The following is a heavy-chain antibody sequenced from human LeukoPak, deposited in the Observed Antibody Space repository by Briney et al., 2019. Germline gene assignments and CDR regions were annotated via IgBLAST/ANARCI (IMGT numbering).Heavy chain of an antibody. Sequence: SLKVSSKTSGGTFTSYAINRVRQAPGQRLQWMGGIIPIFGTANYAQKFQNRVTITADESTSTAYMELSSLRSEDTAIYYCASRLYCSNTRCRNFPFAYWGQGTLVTVSS. CDR2: IIPIFGTA. D-gene: IGHD2-2*01. CDR1: GGTFTSYA. V-gene: IGHV1-69*01. J-gene: IGHJ4*02. CDR3: ASRLYCSNTRCRNFPFAY.